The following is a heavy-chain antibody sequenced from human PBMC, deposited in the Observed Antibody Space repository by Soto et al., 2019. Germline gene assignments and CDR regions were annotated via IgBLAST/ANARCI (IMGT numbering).Heavy chain of an antibody. D-gene: IGHD4-17*01. V-gene: IGHV3-48*02. CDR2: ITSSGDSI. CDR3: ARLPKGSRVTS. CDR1: GFRFSDHS. J-gene: IGHJ4*02. Sequence: EVQLPESGGGLIHPGGSLTLSCVASGFRFSDHSMNWVRQAPGEGLEWVSYITSSGDSIYYADSVKGRFTVSRDNAKNSLFLQMNSLRDEDTAVYYCARLPKGSRVTSWGQGTLVTVSS.